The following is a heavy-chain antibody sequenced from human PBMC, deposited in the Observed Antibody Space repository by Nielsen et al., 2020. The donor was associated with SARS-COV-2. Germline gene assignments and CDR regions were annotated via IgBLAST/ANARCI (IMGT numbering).Heavy chain of an antibody. CDR2: IYYSGST. D-gene: IGHD5-18*01. CDR3: ARDQLWSSGYMDV. CDR1: GGSISSYY. J-gene: IGHJ6*03. V-gene: IGHV4-59*12. Sequence: GSLRLSCTVSGGSISSYYWSWIRQPPGEGLEWIGYIYYSGSTNYNPSLKSRVTISVDTSKNQFSLKLSSVTAADTAVYYCARDQLWSSGYMDVWGKGTTVTVSS.